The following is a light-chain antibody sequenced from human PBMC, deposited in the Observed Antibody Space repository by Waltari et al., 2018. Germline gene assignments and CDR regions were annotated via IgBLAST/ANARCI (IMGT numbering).Light chain of an antibody. Sequence: EIVLTQSPATLSLSPGERATPSCRASQSVTSYLAWYQQKPGQAPRLLIYDASNRATGIPARFSGSGSGTDFTLTISSLEPEDFAVYYCQQRSNWAGFTFGPGTKVDIK. J-gene: IGKJ3*01. CDR1: QSVTSY. CDR3: QQRSNWAGFT. V-gene: IGKV3-11*01. CDR2: DAS.